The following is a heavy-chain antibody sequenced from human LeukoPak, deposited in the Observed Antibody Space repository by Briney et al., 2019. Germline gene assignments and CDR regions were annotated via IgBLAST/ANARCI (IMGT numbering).Heavy chain of an antibody. CDR3: AKDSEPAAIPGSLYYFDY. CDR2: ISYDGSNK. D-gene: IGHD2-2*02. V-gene: IGHV3-30*18. J-gene: IGHJ4*02. CDR1: GFTFSSYW. Sequence: GGSLRLSCAASGFTFSSYWMSWVRQAPGKGLEWVAVISYDGSNKYYADSVKGRFTISRDNSKNTLYLQMNSLRAEDTAVYYCAKDSEPAAIPGSLYYFDYWGQGTLVTVSS.